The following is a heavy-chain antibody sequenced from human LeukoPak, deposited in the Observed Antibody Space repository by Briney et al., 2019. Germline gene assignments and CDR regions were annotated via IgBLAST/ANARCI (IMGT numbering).Heavy chain of an antibody. CDR2: IKSKTDGGTT. CDR3: ILGLGLRGVKTPYY. V-gene: IGHV3-15*01. D-gene: IGHD3-10*01. CDR1: GFTFNNAW. J-gene: IGHJ4*02. Sequence: GGSLRLSCAASGFTFNNAWMTWVRQAPGKGLEWVGRIKSKTDGGTTDYAAPLKGRFTISRDDSKTTLYLQMNSLKTEDTAVYYCILGLGLRGVKTPYYWGQGTLVTVSS.